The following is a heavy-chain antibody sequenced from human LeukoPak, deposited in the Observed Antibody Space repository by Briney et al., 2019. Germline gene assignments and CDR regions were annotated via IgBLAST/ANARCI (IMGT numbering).Heavy chain of an antibody. Sequence: SETLSLTCTVSGGSISSYYWSWIRQPPGKGLEWIGYIYYSGSTNYNPSLKSRVTISVDTSKNQFSLKLSSVTAADTAVYYCARDIDDCSSTGCQGDAFDIWGQGTMVTVSS. CDR1: GGSISSYY. D-gene: IGHD2-2*01. CDR2: IYYSGST. CDR3: ARDIDDCSSTGCQGDAFDI. J-gene: IGHJ3*02. V-gene: IGHV4-59*01.